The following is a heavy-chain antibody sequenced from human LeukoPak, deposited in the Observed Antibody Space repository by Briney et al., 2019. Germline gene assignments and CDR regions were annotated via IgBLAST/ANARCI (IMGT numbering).Heavy chain of an antibody. CDR1: GYTFTGYY. Sequence: GASVKVSCKASGYTFTGYYMHWVRQAPGQGLEWVGWINPKNGGSNYAHKFQGRVTMTRDRYISTAYMELSRLTSHDTAVYYCARASFWESPINWFAPWGQGTLVTVSS. CDR2: INPKNGGS. J-gene: IGHJ5*02. D-gene: IGHD3-16*01. V-gene: IGHV1-2*07. CDR3: ARASFWESPINWFAP.